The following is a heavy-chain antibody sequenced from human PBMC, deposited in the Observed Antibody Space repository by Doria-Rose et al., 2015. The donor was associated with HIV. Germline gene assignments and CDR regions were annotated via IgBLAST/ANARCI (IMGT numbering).Heavy chain of an antibody. J-gene: IGHJ5*02. V-gene: IGHV1-46*01. CDR1: GYTFTSYY. CDR3: ARSSSTFGVVIS. D-gene: IGHD3-3*01. CDR2: INPSGGRT. Sequence: QVQLVQSGAEVKKPGASVKVSCNASGYTFTSYYMHWVRQAPGQGLEWMGIINPSGGRTFYAQKFQGRVAMTRDTSTSTVYMRLSSLRSEDTAVYHCARSSSTFGVVISWGQGTLVTVSS.